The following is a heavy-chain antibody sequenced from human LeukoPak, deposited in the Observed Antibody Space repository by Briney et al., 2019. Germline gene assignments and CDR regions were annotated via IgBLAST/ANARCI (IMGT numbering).Heavy chain of an antibody. CDR1: GGSISSYY. CDR2: IYYSGST. Sequence: SETLSLTCTVSGGSISSYYWSWIRQPPGKGLEWIGYIYYSGSTNYNPSLKSRVTISVDTSKNQFSLKLSSVTAADTAVYYCARGPGYSGYDNDFVLDYWGQGTLVTVSS. V-gene: IGHV4-59*01. CDR3: ARGPGYSGYDNDFVLDY. J-gene: IGHJ4*02. D-gene: IGHD5-12*01.